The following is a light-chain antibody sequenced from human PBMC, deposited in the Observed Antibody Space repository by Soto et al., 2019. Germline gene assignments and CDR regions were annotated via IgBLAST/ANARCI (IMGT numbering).Light chain of an antibody. J-gene: IGKJ1*01. CDR2: GAS. V-gene: IGKV1-39*01. CDR1: QNIDMS. Sequence: IQLTQSPSSLSASVGDTVTITCRASQNIDMSLNWYQQKPGKAPRVLISGASSLQSGVPSRFSGGGSGTDFTLTISSLQPEDFATYYCQQSYSPPRTFGQGTKVDIK. CDR3: QQSYSPPRT.